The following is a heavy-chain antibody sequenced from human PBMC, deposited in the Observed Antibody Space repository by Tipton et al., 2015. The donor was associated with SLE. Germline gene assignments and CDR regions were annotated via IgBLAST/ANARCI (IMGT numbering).Heavy chain of an antibody. Sequence: TLSLTCAVSGYSISSGYYWGWIRQPPGKGLEWIGSIYHSGSTYYNPSLKSRVTISVDTSKNQFSLKLSSVTAADTAVYYCARGSSSSFDYWGQGTLVTVSS. V-gene: IGHV4-38-2*01. CDR3: ARGSSSSFDY. J-gene: IGHJ4*02. CDR1: GYSISSGYY. D-gene: IGHD6-6*01. CDR2: IYHSGST.